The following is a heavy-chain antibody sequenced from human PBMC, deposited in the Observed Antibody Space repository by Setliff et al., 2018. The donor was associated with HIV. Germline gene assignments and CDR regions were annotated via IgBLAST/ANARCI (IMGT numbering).Heavy chain of an antibody. J-gene: IGHJ6*03. CDR2: ISSSSRYI. CDR3: ARGMGIAYYYYMDV. V-gene: IGHV3-21*01. CDR1: EFTFSRYS. D-gene: IGHD6-13*01. Sequence: GGSLRLSCAASEFTFSRYSMNWVRQAPGKGLEWVSSISSSSRYIYYADSVKGRFTISRDNAKNSLYLQMNSLSAEDTAVYYCARGMGIAYYYYMDVWGKGTTVTVSS.